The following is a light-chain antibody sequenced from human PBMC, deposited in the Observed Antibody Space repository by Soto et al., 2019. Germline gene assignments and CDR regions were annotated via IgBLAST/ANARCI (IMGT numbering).Light chain of an antibody. Sequence: EIVMTQSPATLSVSPGERVTLSCRASQSVNSNLAWYQQKPGQTPKLLIYVASTRATGSPARFSGSGSGTEFTLTISSLQSEDFAIYYCQQYNAWPLTFGGGTKVEFK. J-gene: IGKJ4*01. CDR1: QSVNSN. CDR3: QQYNAWPLT. V-gene: IGKV3-15*01. CDR2: VAS.